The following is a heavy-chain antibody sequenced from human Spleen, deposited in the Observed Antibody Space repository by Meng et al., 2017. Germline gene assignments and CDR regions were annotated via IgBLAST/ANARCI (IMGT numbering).Heavy chain of an antibody. CDR3: ATDGVLRYFY. CDR1: GFTFGTSW. V-gene: IGHV3-7*01. J-gene: IGHJ4*02. CDR2: IKEDGSEK. Sequence: GESLKISCAASGFTFGTSWMDWVRQAPGKGLEWVASIKEDGSEKYYVDSVKGRFTISRDNAENSLHLQMNSLRDEDTAVYYCATDGVLRYFYWGQGTLVTVSS. D-gene: IGHD3-9*01.